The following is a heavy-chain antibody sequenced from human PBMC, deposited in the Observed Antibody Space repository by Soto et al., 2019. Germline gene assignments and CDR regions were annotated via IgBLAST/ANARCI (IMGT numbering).Heavy chain of an antibody. CDR2: IFPNSGAT. D-gene: IGHD3-22*01. CDR3: ARQYDSSGYYYADNTGTDY. J-gene: IGHJ4*02. V-gene: IGHV1-2*02. Sequence: ASVKVSCKASGYVFTGFYLHWVRQAPGQGLEWMGWIFPNSGATNYAQKFQGRVTLTRDTSLSTGYMDLTRLTSDDTAVYYCARQYDSSGYYYADNTGTDYWGQGTLVTVSS. CDR1: GYVFTGFY.